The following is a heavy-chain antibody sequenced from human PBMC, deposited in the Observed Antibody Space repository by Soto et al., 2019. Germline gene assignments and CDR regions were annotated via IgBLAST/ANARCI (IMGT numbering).Heavy chain of an antibody. CDR1: GGSINTFY. Sequence: SETLSLTCTVSGGSINTFYWSWVRQSAGKGLEWIGRIFSSGSTSFNPSLESRVAMSVDTSKNHFSLNLSSVTAADMAVYYCAREGSYSAYNFAHGIQLWSFDFWGQGALVTVSS. D-gene: IGHD5-12*01. J-gene: IGHJ4*02. V-gene: IGHV4-4*07. CDR3: AREGSYSAYNFAHGIQLWSFDF. CDR2: IFSSGST.